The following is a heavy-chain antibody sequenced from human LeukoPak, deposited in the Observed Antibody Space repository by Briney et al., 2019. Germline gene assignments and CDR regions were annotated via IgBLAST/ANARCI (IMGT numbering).Heavy chain of an antibody. V-gene: IGHV4-39*01. Sequence: SETLSLTCTVSGSSISSSSYYWGWIRQPPGKGLEWIGSMFYSATPYYNPSLKSRVSISVDTSKNQFSLNLSSVTAADTAVYYCARQPGWLHSSRWYSFDYWGQGTLVTVSS. D-gene: IGHD6-13*01. J-gene: IGHJ4*02. CDR2: MFYSATP. CDR3: ARQPGWLHSSRWYSFDY. CDR1: GSSISSSSYY.